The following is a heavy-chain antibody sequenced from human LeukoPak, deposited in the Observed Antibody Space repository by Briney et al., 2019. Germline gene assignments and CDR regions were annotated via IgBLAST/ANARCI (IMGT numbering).Heavy chain of an antibody. J-gene: IGHJ4*02. D-gene: IGHD4-17*01. CDR3: AREGIYGDYRH. V-gene: IGHV4-34*01. Sequence: SETLSLTCAVYGGSFSGYYWSWIRQPPGKGLEWIGEINHSGSTNYNPSLKSRVTISVDTSKKQFSLKLRSVTAADTAVYYCAREGIYGDYRHWGQGTLVTVSS. CDR2: INHSGST. CDR1: GGSFSGYY.